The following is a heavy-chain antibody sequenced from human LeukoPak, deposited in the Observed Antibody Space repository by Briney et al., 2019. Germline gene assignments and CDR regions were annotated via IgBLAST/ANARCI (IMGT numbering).Heavy chain of an antibody. CDR2: ISSSSSYI. V-gene: IGHV3-21*01. CDR1: GFTFSSYR. Sequence: GGSLRLSCAASGFTFSSYRMNWVRQAPGKGLEWVSSISSSSSYIYYADSVKGRFTISRDNAKNSLYLQMNSLRAEDTAVYYCARAGSSGYYYHFDYWGQGTLVTVSS. CDR3: ARAGSSGYYYHFDY. D-gene: IGHD3-22*01. J-gene: IGHJ4*02.